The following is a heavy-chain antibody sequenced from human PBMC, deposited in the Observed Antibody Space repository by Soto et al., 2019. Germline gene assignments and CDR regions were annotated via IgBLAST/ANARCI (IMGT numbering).Heavy chain of an antibody. CDR1: GLTFDDYA. CDR2: INWNSGSI. CDR3: VKDESINWYSGHFRH. D-gene: IGHD6-13*01. J-gene: IGHJ1*01. Sequence: SLRLSCAASGLTFDDYAMHWVRQVPGKGLEWVSGINWNSGSIGYGDSVKGRFAISRDNAKNSLHLQMNSLSAEDTAFYYCVKDESINWYSGHFRHWGQGTLVTGSS. V-gene: IGHV3-9*01.